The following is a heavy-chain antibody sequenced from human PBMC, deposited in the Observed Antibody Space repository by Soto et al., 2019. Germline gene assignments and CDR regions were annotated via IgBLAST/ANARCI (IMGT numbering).Heavy chain of an antibody. J-gene: IGHJ4*02. V-gene: IGHV3-11*01. CDR1: GFTFSDYY. Sequence: GGSLRLSCAASGFTFSDYYMSWIRQAPGKGLEWVSYISSSGSTIYYADSVKGRFTISRDNAKNSLYLQMNSLRAEDTAVYYCARDIGCSSTSCYPGHFDYWGQGTLVTVS. D-gene: IGHD2-2*01. CDR2: ISSSGSTI. CDR3: ARDIGCSSTSCYPGHFDY.